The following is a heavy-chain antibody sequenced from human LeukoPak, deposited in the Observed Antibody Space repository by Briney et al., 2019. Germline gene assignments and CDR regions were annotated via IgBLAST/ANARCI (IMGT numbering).Heavy chain of an antibody. J-gene: IGHJ4*02. CDR3: VKDQLIRYTPTFGQWLVRLPSYFDY. Sequence: GGSLRLSCAASGFTFSSYAMSWVRQAPGKGLEWVSAISGSGGSTYYADSVKGRLTISRDNSKNTLYLQMNSMRAEDTAVYYCVKDQLIRYTPTFGQWLVRLPSYFDYWGQGTLVTVSS. CDR2: ISGSGGST. CDR1: GFTFSSYA. V-gene: IGHV3-23*01. D-gene: IGHD6-19*01.